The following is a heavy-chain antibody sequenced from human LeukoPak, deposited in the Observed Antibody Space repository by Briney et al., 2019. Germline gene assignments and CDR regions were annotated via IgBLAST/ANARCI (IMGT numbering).Heavy chain of an antibody. V-gene: IGHV3-21*01. Sequence: GGSLRLSCAASGFTFSSYSMNWVRQAPGKGLEWVSSISSSSSYIYYADSVKGRFTISRDSAKNSLYLQMNSLRAEDRAVYYCGSGDQLLDAFDIWGQGTMVTVSS. J-gene: IGHJ3*02. D-gene: IGHD2-2*01. CDR3: GSGDQLLDAFDI. CDR2: ISSSSSYI. CDR1: GFTFSSYS.